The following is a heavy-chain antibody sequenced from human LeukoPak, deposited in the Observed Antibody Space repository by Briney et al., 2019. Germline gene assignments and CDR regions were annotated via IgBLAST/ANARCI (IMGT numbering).Heavy chain of an antibody. CDR2: ISSSSTYI. CDR1: GFTFSTYS. V-gene: IGHV3-21*04. J-gene: IGHJ4*02. CDR3: ARAYADILTGYKGYYFDY. D-gene: IGHD3-9*01. Sequence: GGSLRLSCAASGFTFSTYSMNWVRQAPGKGLEWVSSISSSSTYIYYADSVKGRFTISRDNSKNTLYLQMNSLRAEDTAVYYCARAYADILTGYKGYYFDYWGQGTLVTVSS.